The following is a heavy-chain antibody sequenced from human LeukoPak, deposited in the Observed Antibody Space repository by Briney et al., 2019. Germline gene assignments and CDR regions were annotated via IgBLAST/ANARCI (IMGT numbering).Heavy chain of an antibody. D-gene: IGHD2-21*01. CDR1: GGSISSGDYY. Sequence: SSETLSLTCTVSGGSISSGDYYWSWIRQPPGKGLEWIGYIYYSGSTYYNPSLKSRVTISVDTSKNQFSLKLSSVTAADTAVYYCAREVMGIEGLYYYYYGMDVWGQGTTVTVSS. V-gene: IGHV4-30-4*01. J-gene: IGHJ6*02. CDR3: AREVMGIEGLYYYYYGMDV. CDR2: IYYSGST.